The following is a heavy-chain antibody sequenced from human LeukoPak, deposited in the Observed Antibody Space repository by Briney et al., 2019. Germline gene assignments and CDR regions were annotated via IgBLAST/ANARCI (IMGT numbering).Heavy chain of an antibody. CDR3: ARGGDFGVPAPLGIDAFDI. Sequence: QPGGSLRLSCTGPGFTFGHYALAWVRQAPGKGLEWLGFIRSQAYGGTIEYAASVKGRFSISRDNSKSIADLQINSLKTEDTAVYYCARGGDFGVPAPLGIDAFDIWGQGTMVTVSS. D-gene: IGHD2-2*01. CDR2: IRSQAYGGTI. V-gene: IGHV3-49*04. J-gene: IGHJ3*02. CDR1: GFTFGHYA.